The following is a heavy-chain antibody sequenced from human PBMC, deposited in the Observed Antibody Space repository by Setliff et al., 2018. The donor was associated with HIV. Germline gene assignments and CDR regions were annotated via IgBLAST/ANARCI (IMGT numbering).Heavy chain of an antibody. V-gene: IGHV4-39*07. Sequence: SCTVSGGSITRSSYYWAWIRQPPGKGLEWIGNIFYSGHTFYNPSLRSRVTISVDTSKNQFSLKLSSVTAADTAVYYCARGVAAAGLWGQGTLVTVSS. CDR2: IFYSGHT. D-gene: IGHD6-13*01. CDR3: ARGVAAAGL. J-gene: IGHJ4*02. CDR1: GGSITRSSYY.